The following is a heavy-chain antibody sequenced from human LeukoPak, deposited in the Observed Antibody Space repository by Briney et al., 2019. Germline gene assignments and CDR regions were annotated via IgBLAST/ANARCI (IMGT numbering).Heavy chain of an antibody. Sequence: GGSLRLSCAASGFTFDDYGMSWVRQAPGKGLEWVSGINWNGGSTGYADSVKGRFTISRDNAKNSLYLQMNSLRAEDTAVYYCARDSVVATIVDWFDPWGQGTLVTVSS. J-gene: IGHJ5*02. V-gene: IGHV3-20*04. CDR1: GFTFDDYG. D-gene: IGHD5-12*01. CDR3: ARDSVVATIVDWFDP. CDR2: INWNGGST.